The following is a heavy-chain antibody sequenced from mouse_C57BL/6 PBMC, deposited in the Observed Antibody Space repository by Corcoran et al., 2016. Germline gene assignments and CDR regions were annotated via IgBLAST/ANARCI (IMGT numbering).Heavy chain of an antibody. CDR2: INTYSGVP. J-gene: IGHJ3*01. V-gene: IGHV9-3*01. CDR1: GYTFTTYG. Sequence: QIQLVQSGPELKKPGETVKISCKASGYTFTTYGMSWVKQAPGKGLKWMGWINTYSGVPTYADDFKGRFAFSLETSASTAYLQINNLKNEDTATYFCARENYDYSWFAYWGQATLVTVSA. D-gene: IGHD2-4*01. CDR3: ARENYDYSWFAY.